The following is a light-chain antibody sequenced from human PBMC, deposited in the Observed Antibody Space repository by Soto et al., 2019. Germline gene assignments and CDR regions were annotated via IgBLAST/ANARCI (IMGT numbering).Light chain of an antibody. Sequence: QSALTQPASVSGSPGQSITISCTGTRRDVGGYNYVSWYQQYPGKSPKLLIYEVTHRPSGVSNRFSGSKSGNTASLTISGLQAEDEADYYCAAWDDSLSGPYVFGTGTKLTVL. CDR3: AAWDDSLSGPYV. J-gene: IGLJ1*01. CDR1: RRDVGGYNY. V-gene: IGLV2-14*01. CDR2: EVT.